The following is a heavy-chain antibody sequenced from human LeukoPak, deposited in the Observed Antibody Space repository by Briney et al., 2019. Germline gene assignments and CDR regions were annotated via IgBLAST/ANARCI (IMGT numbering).Heavy chain of an antibody. D-gene: IGHD5-24*01. V-gene: IGHV1-46*01. CDR3: ARASVPGRDGYNFYFDY. Sequence: ASVKVSCKASGYTFTGYYMHWVRQAPGQGLEWMGIINPSGGSTSYAQKFQGRVTMTRDTSTSTVYMELSSLRSEDTAVYYCARASVPGRDGYNFYFDYWGQGTLVTVSS. J-gene: IGHJ4*02. CDR2: INPSGGST. CDR1: GYTFTGYY.